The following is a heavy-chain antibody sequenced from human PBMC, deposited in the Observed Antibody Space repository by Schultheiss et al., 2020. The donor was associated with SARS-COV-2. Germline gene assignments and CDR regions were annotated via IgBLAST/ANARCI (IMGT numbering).Heavy chain of an antibody. CDR3: ARLHGGSYSFDY. CDR2: IYTSGST. V-gene: IGHV4-4*07. J-gene: IGHJ4*02. Sequence: SQTLSLTCTVSGGSISSYYWSWIRQPPGKGLEWIGSIYTSGSTNYNPSLKSRVTMSVDTSKNQFSLKLSSVTAADTAVYYCARLHGGSYSFDYWGQGTLVTVSS. CDR1: GGSISSYY. D-gene: IGHD1-26*01.